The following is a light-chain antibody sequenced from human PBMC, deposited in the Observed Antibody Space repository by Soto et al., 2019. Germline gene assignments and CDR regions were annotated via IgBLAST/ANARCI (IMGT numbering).Light chain of an antibody. CDR2: KAS. V-gene: IGKV1-5*03. Sequence: DIQMTQSPSTLSASVGDRVTITCRASQSVDVWLAWFQQKPGKAPKVLIHKASSLDSGGPSRFSGIGSGTEFNLTITRLQPDDFATYYCQHYSASSPWTFGQGTKVEIK. J-gene: IGKJ1*01. CDR3: QHYSASSPWT. CDR1: QSVDVW.